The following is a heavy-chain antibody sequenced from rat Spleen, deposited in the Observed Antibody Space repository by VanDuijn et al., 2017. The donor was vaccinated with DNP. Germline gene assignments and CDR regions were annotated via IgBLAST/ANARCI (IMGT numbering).Heavy chain of an antibody. D-gene: IGHD1-11*01. CDR1: GFTFSKYG. V-gene: IGHV5S13*01. CDR3: VTGVYGGY. CDR2: ISTNGGNS. Sequence: EVQLVESGGDLVQPGRSLKLSCAASGFTFSKYGMAWVRQAPTQGLEWVASISTNGGNSYYRDSVKGRFTISRDNAKNTQYLQMDSLRSEDTATYYCVTGVYGGYWGQGVMVTVSS. J-gene: IGHJ2*01.